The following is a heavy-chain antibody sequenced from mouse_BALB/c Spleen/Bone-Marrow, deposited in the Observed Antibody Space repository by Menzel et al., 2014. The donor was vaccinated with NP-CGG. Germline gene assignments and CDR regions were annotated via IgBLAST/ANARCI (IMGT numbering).Heavy chain of an antibody. CDR1: GFSLTSYG. D-gene: IGHD1-3*01. CDR2: IWSGGST. CDR3: ARRESGKGYFDY. V-gene: IGHV2-2*02. J-gene: IGHJ2*01. Sequence: VRVVESGPGLVKPSQSLSITCTVSGFSLTSYGVHWVRQSPGKGLEWLGVIWSGGSTDYNAAFISRLSISKDNSKSQVFFKMNSLQANDTAIYYCARRESGKGYFDYWGQGTTLTVSS.